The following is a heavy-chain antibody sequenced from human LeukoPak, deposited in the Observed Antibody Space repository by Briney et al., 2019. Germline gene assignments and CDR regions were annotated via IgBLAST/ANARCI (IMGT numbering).Heavy chain of an antibody. Sequence: SETLSLTCTVSGGSISGYYWSWIRQPPGKGLEWIGYIYYSGSTNYNPSLQSRVTISVDTSKNQFSLNLSSVTAADTAVYYCARYGSGTYPRYDYWGRGTLVIVSS. CDR2: IYYSGST. D-gene: IGHD3-10*01. J-gene: IGHJ4*02. CDR3: ARYGSGTYPRYDY. CDR1: GGSISGYY. V-gene: IGHV4-59*08.